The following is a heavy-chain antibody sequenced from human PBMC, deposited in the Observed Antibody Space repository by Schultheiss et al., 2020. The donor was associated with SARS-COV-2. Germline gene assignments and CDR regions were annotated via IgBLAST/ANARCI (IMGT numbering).Heavy chain of an antibody. CDR3: ARVNNLEGYCSGGSCFGYYYYYGMDV. CDR1: GFTFSSYG. CDR2: IWYDGSNK. Sequence: GGSLRLSCAASGFTFSSYGMHWVRQAPGKGLEWVAVIWYDGSNKYYADSVKGRFTISRDNSKNTLYLQMNSLRAEDTAVYYCARVNNLEGYCSGGSCFGYYYYYGMDVWGQGTTVTVSS. J-gene: IGHJ6*02. V-gene: IGHV3-33*01. D-gene: IGHD2-15*01.